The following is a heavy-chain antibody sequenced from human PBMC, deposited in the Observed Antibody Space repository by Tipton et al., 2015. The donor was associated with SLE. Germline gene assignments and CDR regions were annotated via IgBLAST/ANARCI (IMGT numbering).Heavy chain of an antibody. J-gene: IGHJ4*02. CDR1: GFTFSTYA. D-gene: IGHD3-10*01. CDR3: ARDIGLIGAGVTPLDY. V-gene: IGHV3-30*04. CDR2: ISSDGSHK. Sequence: SLRLSCAASGFTFSTYAMHWVRQAPGKGLGWVAVISSDGSHKYYADSVKGRFTISRDNSKNTLYLQMNSLRTEDTAVYFCARDIGLIGAGVTPLDYWGQGTLVIVSS.